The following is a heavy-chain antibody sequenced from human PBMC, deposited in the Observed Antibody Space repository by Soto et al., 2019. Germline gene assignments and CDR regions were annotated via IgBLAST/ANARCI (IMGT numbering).Heavy chain of an antibody. Sequence: QVQLVESGGGVVPPGRSLRLSCAASGFTFSNYAMHWVRQAPGKGLEWVAVILSDGSNKYYADSVKGRFTISRDNSRDTLFLQMHSLRPEDTAMYYCARPRGTYSYDFQHWGQGTLVTVSS. V-gene: IGHV3-30-3*01. J-gene: IGHJ1*01. CDR2: ILSDGSNK. CDR3: ARPRGTYSYDFQH. D-gene: IGHD5-18*01. CDR1: GFTFSNYA.